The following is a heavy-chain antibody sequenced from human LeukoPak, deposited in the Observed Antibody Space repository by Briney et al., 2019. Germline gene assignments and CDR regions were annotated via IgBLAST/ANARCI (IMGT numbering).Heavy chain of an antibody. CDR2: IRYDGSNK. CDR1: GFTFSSYG. Sequence: GGSLRLSCAASGFTFSSYGMHWVRQAPGKGLEWVAFIRYDGSNKYYADSVKGRFTISRDNSKNTLYLQMNSLRAEDTAVYYCAKDRQQLVLSSKAYYYYMDVWGKGTTVTISS. V-gene: IGHV3-30*02. CDR3: AKDRQQLVLSSKAYYYYMDV. D-gene: IGHD6-13*01. J-gene: IGHJ6*03.